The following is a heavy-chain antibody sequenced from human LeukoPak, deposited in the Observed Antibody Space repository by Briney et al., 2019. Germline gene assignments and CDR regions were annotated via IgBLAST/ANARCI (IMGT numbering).Heavy chain of an antibody. CDR3: ARHREMDSYEAFDM. J-gene: IGHJ3*02. CDR1: GGSISSYY. CDR2: IVYSGST. Sequence: SETLSLACTVSGGSISSYYWSWIRQPPGQGLEWIGFIVYSGSTNYNPSLKSRVTISIDTSNNQLSLKLRSVTAADTAVYYCARHREMDSYEAFDMWGQGTMVTVSS. V-gene: IGHV4-59*08. D-gene: IGHD5-24*01.